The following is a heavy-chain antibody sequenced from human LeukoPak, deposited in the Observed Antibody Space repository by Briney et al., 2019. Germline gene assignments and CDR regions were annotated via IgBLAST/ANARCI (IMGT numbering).Heavy chain of an antibody. CDR2: IYYSGST. J-gene: IGHJ4*02. Sequence: PSETLSLTCTVSGGSISSSSHYWGWIRQPPGKGLEWIGSIYYSGSTYYNPSLKSRLTISVDTSKNQVSLKLTSVTAADTAVYYCAREGWHYCSSTSCAFDYWGQGTLVTVSS. V-gene: IGHV4-39*02. D-gene: IGHD2-2*01. CDR1: GGSISSSSHY. CDR3: AREGWHYCSSTSCAFDY.